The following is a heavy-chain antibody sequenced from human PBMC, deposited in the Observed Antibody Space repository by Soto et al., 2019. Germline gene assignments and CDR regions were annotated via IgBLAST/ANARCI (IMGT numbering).Heavy chain of an antibody. CDR1: GFTFSSYW. Sequence: GGSLRLSCAASGFTFSSYWRSWVRQAPGKGLEWVANIKQDGSEKYYVDSVKGRFTISRDNAKNSLYLQMNSLRAEDTAVYYCATWGASWDAFDIWGQGTMVTVSS. CDR3: ATWGASWDAFDI. J-gene: IGHJ3*02. V-gene: IGHV3-7*05. D-gene: IGHD3-16*01. CDR2: IKQDGSEK.